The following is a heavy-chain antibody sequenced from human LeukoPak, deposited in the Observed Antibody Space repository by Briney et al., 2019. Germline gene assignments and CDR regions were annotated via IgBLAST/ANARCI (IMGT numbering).Heavy chain of an antibody. J-gene: IGHJ5*02. V-gene: IGHV3-23*01. CDR2: ISASGLST. CDR3: ARSRIVLHWFDP. CDR1: GFTFTSSA. Sequence: PGWSLRLACAASGFTFTSSAMSWVRQSPGKGLESVSTISASGLSTYHTDSVTGRFTISRDNSKNTLYLQMNSLKAEDTAVYYCARSRIVLHWFDPWGQGSLVTVS. D-gene: IGHD2/OR15-2a*01.